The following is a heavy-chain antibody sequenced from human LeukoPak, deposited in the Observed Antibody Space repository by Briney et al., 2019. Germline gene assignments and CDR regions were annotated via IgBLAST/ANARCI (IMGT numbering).Heavy chain of an antibody. V-gene: IGHV4-59*11. CDR2: VSYTRRT. CDR3: ARLLDNDISGDPDTFDV. Sequence: LETLSLTCTVSGGSLSCHYWSWIRQPPGKRLEWIGYVSYTRRTKYNPSLQSRVTISIDTSKSQFSLKLTSVTSADTAVYSCARLLDNDISGDPDTFDVWGQGTTVIVSS. D-gene: IGHD3-22*01. CDR1: GGSLSCHY. J-gene: IGHJ3*01.